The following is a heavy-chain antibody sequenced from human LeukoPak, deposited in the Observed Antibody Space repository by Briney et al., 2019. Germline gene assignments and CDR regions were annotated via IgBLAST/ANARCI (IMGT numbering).Heavy chain of an antibody. J-gene: IGHJ4*02. CDR1: GLTFDVYA. CDR3: AKSLRNGSGWASDY. CDR2: IIWSNGEI. D-gene: IGHD6-19*01. V-gene: IGHV3-9*01. Sequence: GGSLRLSCAASGLTFDVYAVHWVRQAPGKGLERVSGIIWSNGEIAYADSVKGRFTISRDNAKMYLQMNSLRTEDKAVYYCAKSLRNGSGWASDYWGQGTLVTVYS.